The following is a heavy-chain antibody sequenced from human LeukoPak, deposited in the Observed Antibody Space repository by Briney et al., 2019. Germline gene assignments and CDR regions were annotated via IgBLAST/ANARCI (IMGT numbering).Heavy chain of an antibody. D-gene: IGHD6-19*01. V-gene: IGHV4-39*01. CDR2: IYHSGST. J-gene: IGHJ3*02. CDR1: GGSISSMNYY. Sequence: SETLSLTCTVSGGSISSMNYYWGWIRQPPGEGLEWIGSIYHSGSTYCNPSLKSRVTISDDTSKNQFSLKLSSVTAADTAVFSCARMSVVRQWLVHDAFDIWGQGTVVTVSS. CDR3: ARMSVVRQWLVHDAFDI.